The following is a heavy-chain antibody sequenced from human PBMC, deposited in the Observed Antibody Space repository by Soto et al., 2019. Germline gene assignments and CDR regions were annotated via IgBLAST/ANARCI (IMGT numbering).Heavy chain of an antibody. D-gene: IGHD2-21*02. V-gene: IGHV2-26*01. CDR1: GFSLTTGRMG. J-gene: IGHJ6*02. CDR3: VRMNADSYPYYYAMDV. Sequence: QVTLRESGPVLLKPTETRTLTCNVSGFSLTTGRMGVSWIRQPPGKALEWLAHIFSDAERSYSTFLQGRLTISTDGSRSPVVPTMTNMGTVYTGTYFCVRMNADSYPYYYAMDVWGPGTTVPVSS. CDR2: IFSDAER.